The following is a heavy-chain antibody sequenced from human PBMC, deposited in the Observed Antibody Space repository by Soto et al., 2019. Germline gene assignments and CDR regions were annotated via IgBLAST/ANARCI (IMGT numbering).Heavy chain of an antibody. CDR3: ACVLVGSDYHCDAMDF. J-gene: IGHJ6*02. CDR2: INAGNGNT. D-gene: IGHD2-15*01. V-gene: IGHV1-3*01. Sequence: ASVKGACKASGYTFTSYAMHWVRQAPGQRLEWMGWINAGNGNTKYSQKFQGRVTITRDTSASTAYMELSSLRSEDTAVYYCACVLVGSDYHCDAMDFWTQGSSVT. CDR1: GYTFTSYA.